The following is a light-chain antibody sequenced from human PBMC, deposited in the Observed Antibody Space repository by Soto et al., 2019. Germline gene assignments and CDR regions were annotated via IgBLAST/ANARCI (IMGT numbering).Light chain of an antibody. Sequence: DFQLTQSPSFLSASVGDRVTITCRASQGISTYLAWYQQKPGKAPKLLIYTASTLQSGVPSRFSGSGSGTEFTLTISSRQPEDFATYYCQQLNNYPPLTFGGGTKVEIK. V-gene: IGKV1-9*01. CDR2: TAS. J-gene: IGKJ4*01. CDR3: QQLNNYPPLT. CDR1: QGISTY.